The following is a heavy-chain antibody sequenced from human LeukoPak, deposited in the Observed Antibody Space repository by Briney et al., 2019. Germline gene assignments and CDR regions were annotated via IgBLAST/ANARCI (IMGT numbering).Heavy chain of an antibody. Sequence: GGSLRLSCAASGFSFSDYYMIWIRQAPGKGLEWVSHISSSGSIIYYADSVKGRFTISRDIAKNSLSLQMNSLRAEDTAVYYCATHTAYYHYYYIDVWGKGTTVTVSS. D-gene: IGHD5-18*01. CDR1: GFSFSDYY. CDR2: ISSSGSII. J-gene: IGHJ6*03. CDR3: ATHTAYYHYYYIDV. V-gene: IGHV3-11*04.